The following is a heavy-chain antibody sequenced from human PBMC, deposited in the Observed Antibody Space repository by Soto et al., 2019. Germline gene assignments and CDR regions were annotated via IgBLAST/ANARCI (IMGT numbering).Heavy chain of an antibody. CDR3: AKNVRRNWVATNLYCYGMDV. CDR2: ISYDGSNK. J-gene: IGHJ6*02. Sequence: GGSLRLSCAASGFTFSSYGMHWVRQAPGKGLEWVAVISYDGSNKYYADSVKGRFTISRDNSKNTLYLQMNSLRAEDTAVYYCAKNVRRNWVATNLYCYGMDVWGQGTTVTVSS. D-gene: IGHD5-12*01. CDR1: GFTFSSYG. V-gene: IGHV3-30*18.